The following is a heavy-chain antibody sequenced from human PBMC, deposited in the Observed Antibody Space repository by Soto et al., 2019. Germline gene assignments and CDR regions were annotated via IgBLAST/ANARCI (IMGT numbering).Heavy chain of an antibody. D-gene: IGHD3-16*01. J-gene: IGHJ4*02. CDR3: AKDFWGSWTVDY. V-gene: IGHV1-46*02. CDR1: GFTFQNYH. CDR2: IPPSGDTK. Sequence: QVQLVQSGAEVKEPGASVKVSCKASGFTFQNYHMHWVRQAPGQGLEWMGIIPPSGDTKTYAQNFPGRLAMTRDTSTSKAYMELSSLTLEDTAVYYCAKDFWGSWTVDYWGQGTLITVSS.